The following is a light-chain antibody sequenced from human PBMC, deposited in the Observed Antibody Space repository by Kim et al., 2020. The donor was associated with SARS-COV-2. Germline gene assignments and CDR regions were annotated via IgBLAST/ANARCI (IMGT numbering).Light chain of an antibody. CDR2: DAS. Sequence: DIQMTQSPSTLSASVGDRVTLTCRASQSISSWLAWYQQKPGKAPKLLFYDASSLESGVPSRFSGSGSGTEFTLTISSLQPDDFATYYSQQYNSYSWTYGQGTKVDIK. V-gene: IGKV1-5*01. CDR3: QQYNSYSWT. J-gene: IGKJ1*01. CDR1: QSISSW.